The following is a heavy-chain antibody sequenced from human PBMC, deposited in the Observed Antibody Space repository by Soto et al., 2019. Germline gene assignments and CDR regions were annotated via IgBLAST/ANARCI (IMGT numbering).Heavy chain of an antibody. J-gene: IGHJ3*02. CDR2: IYYSGST. CDR3: AREAPYDILTGHHYKKGAFDI. D-gene: IGHD3-9*01. V-gene: IGHV4-31*03. Sequence: SETLSLTCTVSGGSISSGGYYWSWIRQHPGKGLEWIGYIYYSGSTYYNPSLKSRVTISVDTSKNQFSLKLSSVTAADTAVYYCAREAPYDILTGHHYKKGAFDIWGQGTMVTVSS. CDR1: GGSISSGGYY.